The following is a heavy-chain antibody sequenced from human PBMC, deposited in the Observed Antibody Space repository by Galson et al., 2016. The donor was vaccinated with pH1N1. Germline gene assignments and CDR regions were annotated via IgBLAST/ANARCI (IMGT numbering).Heavy chain of an antibody. J-gene: IGHJ2*01. CDR2: IYDNGSA. CDR1: GGSITNDDYS. Sequence: TLSLTCAVSGGSITNDDYSWSWIRQPPGDGLEWIGYIYDNGSAYYSPSLKRRVSISLDKSKNQFSLKLTSVTAADTAIYYCARRYTSFSDLDDWSFDLWGRGTLVTVSS. CDR3: ARRYTSFSDLDDWSFDL. V-gene: IGHV4-30-2*01. D-gene: IGHD3-3*01.